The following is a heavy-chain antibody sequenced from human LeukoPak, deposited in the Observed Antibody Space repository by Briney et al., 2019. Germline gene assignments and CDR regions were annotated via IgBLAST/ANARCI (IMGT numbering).Heavy chain of an antibody. D-gene: IGHD5-24*01. CDR2: INPNSGGT. V-gene: IGHV1-2*04. Sequence: ASVKVSCKASGYTFTGYYMHWVRQAPGQGLEWMGWINPNSGGTNYAQKFKGWVTMTRDTSISTAYMELSRLRSDDTAVYYCAREASQMDAFDIWGQGTMVTVSS. CDR1: GYTFTGYY. CDR3: AREASQMDAFDI. J-gene: IGHJ3*02.